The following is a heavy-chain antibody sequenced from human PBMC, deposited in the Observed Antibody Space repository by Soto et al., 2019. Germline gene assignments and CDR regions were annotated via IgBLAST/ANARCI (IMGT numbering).Heavy chain of an antibody. Sequence: ASVKVSCKASGYTFTSYYMHWVRQAPGQGLEWMGIINPSGGSTSYAQKFQGRVTMTRDTSTSTVYMDLISLRSEDTSVYYCASERSFESLPTISNCLDTWFQRRMVTVSS. CDR2: INPSGGST. CDR3: ASERSFESLPTISNCLDT. V-gene: IGHV1-46*01. D-gene: IGHD3-9*01. CDR1: GYTFTSYY. J-gene: IGHJ5*01.